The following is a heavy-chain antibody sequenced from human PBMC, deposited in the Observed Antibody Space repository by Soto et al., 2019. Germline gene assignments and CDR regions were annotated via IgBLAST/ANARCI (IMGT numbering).Heavy chain of an antibody. CDR2: INHSGST. CDR1: GYSISTGYY. CDR3: ASLTVTTHFYYDLDV. V-gene: IGHV4-34*01. Sequence: SETLSLTCAVSGYSISTGYYWSWLRQPPGKGLEWIGEINHSGSTNYNPSLKSRVTISVDTSKNHFSLKLRSVTAADTAVYFCASLTVTTHFYYDLDVWGQGTTVTVSS. J-gene: IGHJ6*02. D-gene: IGHD4-17*01.